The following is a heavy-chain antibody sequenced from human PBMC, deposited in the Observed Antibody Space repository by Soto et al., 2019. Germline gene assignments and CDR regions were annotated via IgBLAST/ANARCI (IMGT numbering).Heavy chain of an antibody. D-gene: IGHD2-2*01. V-gene: IGHV1-18*04. CDR2: ISAYNGNT. CDR3: ARDSLIVVVPAAIRPDYYYYGMDV. CDR1: GYTFTSYG. Sequence: ASVKVSCKASGYTFTSYGISWVRQAPGQGLEWMGWISAYNGNTNYAQKLQGRVTMTTDTSTSTAYMELRSLRSDDTAVYYCARDSLIVVVPAAIRPDYYYYGMDVWGQGTTVTASS. J-gene: IGHJ6*02.